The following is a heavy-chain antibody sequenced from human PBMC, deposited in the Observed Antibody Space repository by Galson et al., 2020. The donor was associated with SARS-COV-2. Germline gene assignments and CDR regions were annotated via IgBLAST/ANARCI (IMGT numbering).Heavy chain of an antibody. CDR1: GFTFSDYS. Sequence: GGSLRLSCAASGFTFSDYSMNWVRQAPGEGLEWVSYISTTSSYIYYADSLKGRFTVSRDNAKNSLFLQMSNLRVEDTAVYYCARSLVSMSNNAFDIWGPGTMVTVSS. D-gene: IGHD1-26*01. J-gene: IGHJ3*02. V-gene: IGHV3-21*01. CDR3: ARSLVSMSNNAFDI. CDR2: ISTTSSYI.